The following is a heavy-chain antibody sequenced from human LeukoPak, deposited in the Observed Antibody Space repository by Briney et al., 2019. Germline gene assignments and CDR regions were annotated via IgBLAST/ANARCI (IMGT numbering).Heavy chain of an antibody. CDR1: GYSISSGYY. Sequence: SETLSLTCTVSGYSISSGYYWGWIRQPPGKGLEWIGSIYHSGSTYYNPSLKGRVTISVDTSKNQFSLKLSSVTAADTAVYYCARATYYDFSLVGAFDIWGQGTMVTVSS. CDR3: ARATYYDFSLVGAFDI. CDR2: IYHSGST. J-gene: IGHJ3*02. V-gene: IGHV4-38-2*02. D-gene: IGHD3-3*01.